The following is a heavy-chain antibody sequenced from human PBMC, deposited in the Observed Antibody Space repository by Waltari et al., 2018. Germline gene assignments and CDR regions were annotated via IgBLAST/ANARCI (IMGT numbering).Heavy chain of an antibody. CDR1: GFSFSNVA. J-gene: IGHJ4*02. V-gene: IGHV3-30*18. CDR2: ISYDGSHK. D-gene: IGHD3-10*01. Sequence: RLSCEVSGFSFSNVAMHWVRQVPGKGLEWVALISYDGSHKFYAESVGGRFTISRDNSKNTVYLQMNDLRAEDTAVFYCAKAGITLVRDYFDYWGLGTLVTVSS. CDR3: AKAGITLVRDYFDY.